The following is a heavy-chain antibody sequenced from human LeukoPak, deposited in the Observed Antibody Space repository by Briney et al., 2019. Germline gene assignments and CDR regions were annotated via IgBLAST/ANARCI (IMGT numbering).Heavy chain of an antibody. J-gene: IGHJ4*02. Sequence: PGGSLRLSCAASGFTFSSYGMHWVRQAPGKGLEWVAVIWYDGSNKYYADSVKGRFTISRDNSKNTLYLQMNSLRAEDTAVYYCARDGSYCSGGSCFATHFDYWGQGTLVTVSS. CDR2: IWYDGSNK. D-gene: IGHD2-15*01. CDR3: ARDGSYCSGGSCFATHFDY. CDR1: GFTFSSYG. V-gene: IGHV3-33*01.